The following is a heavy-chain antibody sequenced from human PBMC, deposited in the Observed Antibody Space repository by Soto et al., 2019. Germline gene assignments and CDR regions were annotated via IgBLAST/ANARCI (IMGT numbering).Heavy chain of an antibody. CDR1: GFSLSTSGVG. V-gene: IGHV2-5*01. J-gene: IGHJ3*01. Sequence: QITLKESGPTLVKPTQTLTLTCTFSGFSLSTSGVGVGWIRQPPGTALVWLALIYWNVDMHYSPSLKSRLTIAKDTSKYQLVLTMTNMDPVDTATYYCAHRSFANDAFDVWGQGTMVTVSS. CDR3: AHRSFANDAFDV. CDR2: IYWNVDM. D-gene: IGHD3-3*01.